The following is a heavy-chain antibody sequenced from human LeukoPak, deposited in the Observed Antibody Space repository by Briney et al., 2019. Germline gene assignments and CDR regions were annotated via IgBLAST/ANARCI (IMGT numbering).Heavy chain of an antibody. Sequence: ASVKVSCKASGYTFTGYYMHWVRQAPGQGLEWMGWINPNSGGTDYAQKFQGRVIMTRDTSISTAYMELSRLRSDDTAVYYCARDGGAYCGGDCYFADDYWGQGTLVTVSS. CDR2: INPNSGGT. CDR3: ARDGGAYCGGDCYFADDY. V-gene: IGHV1-2*02. J-gene: IGHJ4*02. CDR1: GYTFTGYY. D-gene: IGHD2-21*02.